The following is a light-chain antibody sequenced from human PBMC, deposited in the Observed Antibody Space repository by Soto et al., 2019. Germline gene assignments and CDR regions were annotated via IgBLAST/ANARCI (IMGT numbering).Light chain of an antibody. CDR2: DVT. V-gene: IGLV2-14*01. CDR1: SSDVGGYIY. Sequence: QSALTQPASVSGSPGQSITISCTGTSSDVGGYIYVSWYQQHPGKAPKLMIYDVTSRPSGVSYRFSGSKSGNTASLTISGLQAEDQADYYCSSYPTGSSYVFGTGTKLTVL. CDR3: SSYPTGSSYV. J-gene: IGLJ1*01.